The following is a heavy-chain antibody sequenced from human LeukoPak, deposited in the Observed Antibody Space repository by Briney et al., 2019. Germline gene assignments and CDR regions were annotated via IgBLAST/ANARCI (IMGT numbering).Heavy chain of an antibody. Sequence: GGSLRLSCAASGFTFSSYGMHWVRQAPGKGLEWVAVIWYDGSNKYYADSVKGRFTISRDNSKNTLYLQMNSLGAEDTAVYYCAREKYSSSWYYFDYWGQGTLVTVSS. CDR2: IWYDGSNK. CDR1: GFTFSSYG. J-gene: IGHJ4*02. CDR3: AREKYSSSWYYFDY. D-gene: IGHD6-13*01. V-gene: IGHV3-33*01.